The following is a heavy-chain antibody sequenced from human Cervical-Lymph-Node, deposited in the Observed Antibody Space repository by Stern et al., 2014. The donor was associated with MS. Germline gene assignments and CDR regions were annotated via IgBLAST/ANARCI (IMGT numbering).Heavy chain of an antibody. CDR2: ISSSGGTI. CDR1: GFTFSNYG. Sequence: EVQLVESGGGLVQPGGSLRLSCAASGFTFSNYGMTWVRPAPGRGLEWVSYISSSGGTISYGDSVKGRFTISIDNAKSLLYLQMNSPRAEDTAVYYCARGGAARPDYWGQGTLVTVSS. V-gene: IGHV3-48*01. J-gene: IGHJ4*02. D-gene: IGHD6-6*01. CDR3: ARGGAARPDY.